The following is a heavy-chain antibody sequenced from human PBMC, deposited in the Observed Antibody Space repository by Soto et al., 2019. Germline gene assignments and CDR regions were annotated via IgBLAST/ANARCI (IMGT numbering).Heavy chain of an antibody. J-gene: IGHJ4*02. CDR3: ARDFYPLAYYFDY. V-gene: IGHV1-18*01. CDR1: GYRFTNHG. Sequence: ASVKVSCKASGYRFTNHGISWVRQAPGQGLEWMGWISGNDGKTKYARKFQGRVTMTTDTSTSTVYMEMNSLRHDDTAVYYCARDFYPLAYYFDYWGQGTLVTVS. CDR2: ISGNDGKT.